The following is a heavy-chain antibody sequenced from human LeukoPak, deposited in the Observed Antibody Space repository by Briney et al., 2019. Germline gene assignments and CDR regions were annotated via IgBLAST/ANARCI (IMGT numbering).Heavy chain of an antibody. Sequence: GGSLRLSCAASGFTFSSYAMSWVRQAPGKGLEWVSAISGSGGDTYYADSVKGRFTISRDNSKNTLYLQMNSLRAKDTAVYYCAKTRPLDSSSWSHGDYWGQGTLVTVSS. CDR3: AKTRPLDSSSWSHGDY. CDR2: ISGSGGDT. V-gene: IGHV3-23*01. J-gene: IGHJ4*02. D-gene: IGHD6-13*01. CDR1: GFTFSSYA.